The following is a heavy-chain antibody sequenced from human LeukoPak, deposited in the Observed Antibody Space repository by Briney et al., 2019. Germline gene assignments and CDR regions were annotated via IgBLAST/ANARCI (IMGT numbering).Heavy chain of an antibody. CDR3: ARGFPSTGSYSDSNWFDP. D-gene: IGHD1-26*01. CDR2: INHGGST. V-gene: IGHV4-34*01. Sequence: MSSETLSLSWAVDGGSFSGDYWSWVRQPPGKGLEWIGEINHGGSTKYNPSLKSRVTISVDTSKNPFTLKLRPVTAADTAVYYCARGFPSTGSYSDSNWFDPWGQGTLVTVSS. J-gene: IGHJ5*02. CDR1: GGSFSGDY.